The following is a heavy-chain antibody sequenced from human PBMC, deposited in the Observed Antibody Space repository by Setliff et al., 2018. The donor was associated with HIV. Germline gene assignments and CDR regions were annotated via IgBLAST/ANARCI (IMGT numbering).Heavy chain of an antibody. J-gene: IGHJ4*02. D-gene: IGHD6-13*01. V-gene: IGHV1-18*01. CDR2: ISPYNGHT. Sequence: RASVKVSCKASGYTFTSYGIGWVRQAPGQGLEWMGWISPYNGHTNYAQKLQGRVTMTTDTSTSTTYMELTSLRSDDTAVYYCARTLIAAAWEDLSFDYWGQGTLVTVSS. CDR1: GYTFTSYG. CDR3: ARTLIAAAWEDLSFDY.